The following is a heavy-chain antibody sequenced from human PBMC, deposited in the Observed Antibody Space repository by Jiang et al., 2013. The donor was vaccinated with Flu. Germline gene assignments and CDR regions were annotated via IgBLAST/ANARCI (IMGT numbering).Heavy chain of an antibody. CDR1: GYSFDSYW. CDR3: ARRRAHAFDI. V-gene: IGHV5-51*01. J-gene: IGHJ3*02. CDR2: IYPGDSDS. Sequence: SLKISCKGSGYSFDSYWIGWVRQMPGKGLEWMGIIYPGDSDSRYSPSFQGRVTISADKSISAAYLQWSSLKASDTAMYYCARRRAHAFDIWGQGTMVTVSS.